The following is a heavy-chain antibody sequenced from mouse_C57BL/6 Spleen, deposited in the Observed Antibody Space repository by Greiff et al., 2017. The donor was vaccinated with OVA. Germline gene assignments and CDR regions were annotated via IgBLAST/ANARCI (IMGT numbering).Heavy chain of an antibody. D-gene: IGHD2-2*01. J-gene: IGHJ3*01. CDR2: IWRGGST. CDR3: AKEDGYDEDWFAY. CDR1: GFSLTSYG. Sequence: VQVVESGPGLVQPSQSLSITCTVSGFSLTSYGVHWVRQSPGKGLEWLGVIWRGGSTDYNAAFMSRLSITKDNSKSQVFFKMNSLQADDTAIYYCAKEDGYDEDWFAYWGQGTLVTVSA. V-gene: IGHV2-5*01.